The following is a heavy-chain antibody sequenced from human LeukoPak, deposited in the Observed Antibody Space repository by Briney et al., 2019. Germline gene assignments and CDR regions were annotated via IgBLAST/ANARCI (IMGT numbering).Heavy chain of an antibody. D-gene: IGHD6-19*01. Sequence: PGGSLRLSCAASGFTSSNYGMHWVRQAPGKGLEWVAFIRFDESRTFYGDSVKGGFIISRDNSENTLFLHMHSLRPEDTAVYYCATALVLTVAGTYYVDHWGQGTLVTVSS. CDR1: GFTSSNYG. J-gene: IGHJ4*02. V-gene: IGHV3-30*02. CDR3: ATALVLTVAGTYYVDH. CDR2: IRFDESRT.